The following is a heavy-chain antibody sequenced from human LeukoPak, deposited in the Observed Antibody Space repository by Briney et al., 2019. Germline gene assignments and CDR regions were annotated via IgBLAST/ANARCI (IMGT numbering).Heavy chain of an antibody. CDR3: ARGVWFGELSSFYWFDP. V-gene: IGHV4-34*01. CDR1: GGSFSGYY. CDR2: INHSGST. D-gene: IGHD3-10*01. Sequence: PSETLSLTCAVYGGSFSGYYWSWIRQPPGKGLEWIGEINHSGSTNYNPSLKSRVTISVDTSKNQFSLKLSSVTAADTAVYYCARGVWFGELSSFYWFDPWGQGTLVTVSS. J-gene: IGHJ5*02.